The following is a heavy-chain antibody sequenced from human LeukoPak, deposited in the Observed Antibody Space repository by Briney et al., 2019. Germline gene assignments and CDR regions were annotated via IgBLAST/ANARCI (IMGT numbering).Heavy chain of an antibody. J-gene: IGHJ4*02. CDR3: ARGLAATIYYFDY. CDR2: IYYAGIT. D-gene: IGHD2-15*01. Sequence: SETLSLTCTISSGSISSYYWSWIRQPPGKGLDWIGYIYYAGITNYNPSLKSRVTISLDTSKNQFSLKLRSVTAADTAVYYCARGLAATIYYFDYWGQGTLVTVSS. V-gene: IGHV4-59*01. CDR1: SGSISSYY.